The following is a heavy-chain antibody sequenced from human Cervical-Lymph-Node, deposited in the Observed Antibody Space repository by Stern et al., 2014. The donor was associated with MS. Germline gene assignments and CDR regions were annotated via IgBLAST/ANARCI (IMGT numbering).Heavy chain of an antibody. CDR3: AKIHRAFANQGY. CDR2: VTYSGAP. CDR1: GGSINNNAYY. V-gene: IGHV4-39*01. Sequence: QMQLVESGPGLVKPSETLSLTCSLSGGSINNNAYYWGWIRQPPGKGLEWIGSVTYSGAPYYNPSLMGRVSGSAAYSRTQFSLTLRSGTAADTAVYYCAKIHRAFANQGYWGRGLQVTVTS. J-gene: IGHJ4*02.